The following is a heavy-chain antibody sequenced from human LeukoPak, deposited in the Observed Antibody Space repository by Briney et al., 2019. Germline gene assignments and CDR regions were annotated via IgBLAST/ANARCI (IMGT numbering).Heavy chain of an antibody. CDR2: IYTSGST. CDR3: ARDRNYYDSSGYYTDAFDI. CDR1: SGSISSGSYY. Sequence: PSQTLSLTRTVSSGSISSGSYYWSWIRQPAGKGLEWIGRIYTSGSTNYNPSLKSRVTISVDTSKNQFSLKLSSVTAADTAVYYCARDRNYYDSSGYYTDAFDIWGQGTMVTVSS. V-gene: IGHV4-61*02. J-gene: IGHJ3*02. D-gene: IGHD3-22*01.